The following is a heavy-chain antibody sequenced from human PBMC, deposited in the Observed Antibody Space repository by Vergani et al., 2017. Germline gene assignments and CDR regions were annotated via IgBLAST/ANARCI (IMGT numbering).Heavy chain of an antibody. J-gene: IGHJ4*02. CDR1: GGTFSSYA. Sequence: QVQLVQSGAEVKKPGSSVKVSCKASGGTFSSYAISWVRQAPGQGLEWMGGTIPIFGTANYAQKFQGRVTITADESTSTAHMELSSLRSEDTAVYYCARDLAAAGTCYFDYWGQGTLVTVSS. CDR3: ARDLAAAGTCYFDY. V-gene: IGHV1-69*01. D-gene: IGHD6-13*01. CDR2: TIPIFGTA.